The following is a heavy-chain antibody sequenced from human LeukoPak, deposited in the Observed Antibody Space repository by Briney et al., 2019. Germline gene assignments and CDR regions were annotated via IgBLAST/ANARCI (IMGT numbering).Heavy chain of an antibody. V-gene: IGHV4-38-2*01. CDR3: ARQGPYCGGDCSNYFDF. CDR2: IYHSGST. D-gene: IGHD2-21*01. J-gene: IGHJ4*02. CDR1: GYSISSGFY. Sequence: PSETLSLTCAVSGYSISSGFYWDWIRQPPGKGLEWIGTIYHSGSTYYNPSLKSRVTISVDTSTNQFSLKLSSVTAADTAVFYCARQGPYCGGDCSNYFDFWGRGILVTVSS.